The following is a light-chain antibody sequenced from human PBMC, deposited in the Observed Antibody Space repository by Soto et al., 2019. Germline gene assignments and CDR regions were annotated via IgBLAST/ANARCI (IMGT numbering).Light chain of an antibody. Sequence: EIVLTQSPGTLSMSPGERATVSCRASERVDSSYLAWYKQKPGQAPRLVIYGVSNRATGVADRFSGSGSGTDFSLTISRLEPEDFAVYYCQQYGSSPYTFGQGTKLEI. CDR3: QQYGSSPYT. J-gene: IGKJ2*01. V-gene: IGKV3-20*01. CDR1: ERVDSSY. CDR2: GVS.